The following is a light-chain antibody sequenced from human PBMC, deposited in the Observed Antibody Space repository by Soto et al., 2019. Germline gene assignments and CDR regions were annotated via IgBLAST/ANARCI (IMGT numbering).Light chain of an antibody. Sequence: DIQMTQSPSSLSASVGDRVTITCQASQDIGNLLNWYQQKPGQAPKLLIYDASNLETGVPSRVSGGGSGTDFTFTISTLQPEDIATYYCQQYDKLTITFGQGTRLEIK. CDR2: DAS. V-gene: IGKV1-33*01. CDR1: QDIGNL. CDR3: QQYDKLTIT. J-gene: IGKJ5*01.